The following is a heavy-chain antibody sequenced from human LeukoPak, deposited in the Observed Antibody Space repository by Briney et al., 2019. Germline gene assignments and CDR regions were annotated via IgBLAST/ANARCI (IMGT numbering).Heavy chain of an antibody. V-gene: IGHV3-30-3*01. J-gene: IGHJ3*02. CDR2: ISYDGSNK. CDR3: ARGRGGVVGAKTNGAAFDI. Sequence: GGSLRLSCAASGFTFSSYAMHWVRQAPGKGLEWVAVISYDGSNKYYADSVKGRFTISRDNSKNTLYLQMNSLRAEDTAVYYCARGRGGVVGAKTNGAAFDIWGQGTMVTVSS. D-gene: IGHD1-26*01. CDR1: GFTFSSYA.